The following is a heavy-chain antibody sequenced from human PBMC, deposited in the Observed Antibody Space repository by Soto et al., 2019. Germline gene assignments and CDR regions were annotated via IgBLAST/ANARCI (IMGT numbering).Heavy chain of an antibody. CDR2: IKSKTDGGTT. Sequence: GGSLRLSCAASGFTFSNAWMSWVRQAPGKGLEWVDRIKSKTDGGTTDYAAPVKGRFTISRDDSKNTLYLQMNSLKTEDTAVYYCTTDREPWSLWFGELSQTPTFDYWGQGTLVTVSS. CDR1: GFTFSNAW. V-gene: IGHV3-15*01. D-gene: IGHD3-10*01. CDR3: TTDREPWSLWFGELSQTPTFDY. J-gene: IGHJ4*02.